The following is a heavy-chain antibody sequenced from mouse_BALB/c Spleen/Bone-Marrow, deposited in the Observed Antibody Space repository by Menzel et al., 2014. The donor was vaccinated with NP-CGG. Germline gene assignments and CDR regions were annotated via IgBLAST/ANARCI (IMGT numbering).Heavy chain of an antibody. D-gene: IGHD5-1*01. CDR1: GYTFXSYY. J-gene: IGHJ4*01. V-gene: IGHV1S81*02. CDR2: INPSNGGT. CDR3: TRLPH. Sequence: VQLQQSGAELVKPGASVKLSCKASGYTFXSYYMYWVKQKPGQGLEWIEEINPSNGGTNFNEKFKSRATLTVDKSSSTAYMQLSSLTSEDSAVYYCTRLPHWGQGTSVTVSS.